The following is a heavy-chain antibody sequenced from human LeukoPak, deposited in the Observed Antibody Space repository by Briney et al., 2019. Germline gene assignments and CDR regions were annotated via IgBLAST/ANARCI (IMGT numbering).Heavy chain of an antibody. CDR3: ARGDFWSGYKFDY. J-gene: IGHJ4*02. CDR1: GFTFSSYA. CDR2: IYSDGST. D-gene: IGHD3-3*01. V-gene: IGHV3-53*01. Sequence: PGGSLRLSCAASGFTFSSYAMSWVRQAPGKGLEWVSIIYSDGSTYYADSVKGRFTISRDNSKNTLSLQMNSLRAADTAVYYCARGDFWSGYKFDYWGQGTLVTVSS.